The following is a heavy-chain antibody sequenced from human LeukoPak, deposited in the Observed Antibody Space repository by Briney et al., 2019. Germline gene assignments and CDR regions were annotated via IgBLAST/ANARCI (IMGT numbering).Heavy chain of an antibody. Sequence: SETLSLTCAVYGGSFSGYYWSWIRQPPGKGLEWIGEINHSGSTNYNPSLKSRVTISADTSKNQFSLKLSSVTAADTAVYYCARGLHWFDPWGQGTLVTVSS. J-gene: IGHJ5*02. CDR2: INHSGST. V-gene: IGHV4-34*01. CDR3: ARGLHWFDP. CDR1: GGSFSGYY.